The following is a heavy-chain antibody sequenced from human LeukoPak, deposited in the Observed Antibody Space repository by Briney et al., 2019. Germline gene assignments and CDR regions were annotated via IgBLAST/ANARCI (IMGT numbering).Heavy chain of an antibody. Sequence: GGSLRLSCAASGFTFSSYTMNWVRQAPGKGLEWVSYIGSSSSITYYADSVKGRFTISRDDSKNTLYLQMNSLRAEDTAVYYCAKDTINWNVLDYYYMDVWGKGTTVTISS. D-gene: IGHD1-20*01. CDR1: GFTFSSYT. J-gene: IGHJ6*03. CDR3: AKDTINWNVLDYYYMDV. V-gene: IGHV3-48*01. CDR2: IGSSSSIT.